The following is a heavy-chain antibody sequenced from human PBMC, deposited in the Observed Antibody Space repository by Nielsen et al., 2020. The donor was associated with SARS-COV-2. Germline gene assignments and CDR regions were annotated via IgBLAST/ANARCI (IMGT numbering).Heavy chain of an antibody. V-gene: IGHV3-7*01. CDR2: IKQDGSEK. CDR3: ARDKRYFDWLSHPYYYGMDV. J-gene: IGHJ6*02. CDR1: GFTFSSYW. Sequence: GSLRLSCAASGFTFSSYWMSWVRQAPGKGLEWVANIKQDGSEKYYVDSVKGRFTISRDNAKNSLYLQMNSLRAEDTAVYYCARDKRYFDWLSHPYYYGMDVWGQGTTVTVSS. D-gene: IGHD3-9*01.